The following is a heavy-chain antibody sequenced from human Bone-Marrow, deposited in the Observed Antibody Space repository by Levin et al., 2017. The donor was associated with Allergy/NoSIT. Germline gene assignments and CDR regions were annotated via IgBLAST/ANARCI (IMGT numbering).Heavy chain of an antibody. J-gene: IGHJ3*02. Sequence: GGSLRLPCEASGFTLSTYVMNWVRQVPGKALEWVAVIFYDGIDKFHADSVKGRFTISRDNSKNTVYLQMNSLRAEDTAVYYCVREFNDILTGYNRSRYRAYDIWGQGTTVTVSS. CDR1: GFTLSTYV. V-gene: IGHV3-30*04. D-gene: IGHD3-9*01. CDR3: VREFNDILTGYNRSRYRAYDI. CDR2: IFYDGIDK.